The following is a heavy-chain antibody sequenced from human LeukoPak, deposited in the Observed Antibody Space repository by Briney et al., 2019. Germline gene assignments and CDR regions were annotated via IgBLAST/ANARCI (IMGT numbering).Heavy chain of an antibody. D-gene: IGHD2-2*01. J-gene: IGHJ4*02. CDR1: GGSFSGYY. V-gene: IGHV4-34*01. CDR2: INHSGST. CDR3: XXEGSTSSWRHKIDY. Sequence: PSETLSLTCAVYGGSFSGYYWSWIRQPPGKGLEWIGEINHSGSTNYNPSLKSRVTISVDTSKNQFSLKLSSVTAADTAVYYCXXEGSTSSWRHKIDYWGQGTLVTVSS.